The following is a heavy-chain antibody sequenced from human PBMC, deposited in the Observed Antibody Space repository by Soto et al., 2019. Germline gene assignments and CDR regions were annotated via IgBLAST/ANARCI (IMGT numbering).Heavy chain of an antibody. CDR3: STRAYDTNGYYQFDP. CDR1: GGSFSGRS. Sequence: PSETLSLTCAVYGGSFSGRSWTWIRQSPGKGLEWIGDINHSGRVNYSPSLKSRVTISLDTSKNQFSLTLSAVTAADTALYYCSTRAYDTNGYYQFDPRRQRTMVTASS. V-gene: IGHV4-34*01. D-gene: IGHD3-22*01. CDR2: INHSGRV. J-gene: IGHJ5*01.